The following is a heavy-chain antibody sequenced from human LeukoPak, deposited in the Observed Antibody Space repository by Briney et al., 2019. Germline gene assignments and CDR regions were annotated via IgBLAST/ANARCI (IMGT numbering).Heavy chain of an antibody. Sequence: SETLSLTCTVSGGSISSGGYYWSWVRQHPGKGLEWIGYIYYSGSTYYNPSLQSRVTISKDTSRNQFSLKLSSVTAADTAVYYCARGLDGADFDYWGQGTLVTVSS. D-gene: IGHD4-17*01. V-gene: IGHV4-31*03. CDR3: ARGLDGADFDY. CDR2: IYYSGST. J-gene: IGHJ4*02. CDR1: GGSISSGGYY.